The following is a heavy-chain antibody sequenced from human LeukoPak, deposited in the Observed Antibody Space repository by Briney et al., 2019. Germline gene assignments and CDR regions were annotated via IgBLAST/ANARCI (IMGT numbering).Heavy chain of an antibody. Sequence: GGSLRLSCAASGFTFSSCWMSWVRQAPGKGLEWVANIKQDGSEKYYVDSVKGRFTISRDNAKNSLYLQMNSLRAEDTAVYYCARGPARGYSSGWYWNYWGQGTLVTVSS. J-gene: IGHJ4*02. CDR3: ARGPARGYSSGWYWNY. V-gene: IGHV3-7*01. CDR2: IKQDGSEK. CDR1: GFTFSSCW. D-gene: IGHD6-19*01.